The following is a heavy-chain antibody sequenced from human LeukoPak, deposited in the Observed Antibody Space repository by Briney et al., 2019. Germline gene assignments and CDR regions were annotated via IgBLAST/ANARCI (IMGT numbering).Heavy chain of an antibody. CDR1: GFTFSSYG. Sequence: GGSLRLSCAASGFTFSSYGMHWVRQAPGKGLEWVAFIRYDGSNKYYADSVKGRFTIPRDNSKNTLYLQMNSLRAEDTAVYYCAKDIFQLAPPLDYWGQGTLVTVSS. CDR3: AKDIFQLAPPLDY. J-gene: IGHJ4*02. D-gene: IGHD2-2*01. V-gene: IGHV3-30*02. CDR2: IRYDGSNK.